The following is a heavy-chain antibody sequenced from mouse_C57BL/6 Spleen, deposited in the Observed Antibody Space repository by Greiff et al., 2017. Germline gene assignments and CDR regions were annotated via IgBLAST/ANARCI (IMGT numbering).Heavy chain of an antibody. CDR2: IDPENGDT. CDR1: GFNIKDDY. J-gene: IGHJ4*01. D-gene: IGHD1-1*01. CDR3: TMVVGYAMDY. Sequence: EVKLMESGAELVRPGASVKLSCTASGFNIKDDYMHWVKQRPEQGLEWIGWIDPENGDTEYASKFQGKATITADTSSNTAYLQLSSLTSEDTAVYYCTMVVGYAMDYWGQGTSVTVSS. V-gene: IGHV14-4*01.